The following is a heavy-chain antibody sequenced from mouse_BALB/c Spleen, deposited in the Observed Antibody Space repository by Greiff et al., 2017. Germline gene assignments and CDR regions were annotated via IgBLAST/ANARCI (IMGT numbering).Heavy chain of an antibody. CDR2: INSNGGST. D-gene: IGHD1-1*01. CDR3: ARGYYYGPYWYFDV. J-gene: IGHJ1*01. CDR1: GFTFSSYG. V-gene: IGHV5-6-3*01. Sequence: EVHLVESGGGLVQPGGSLKLSCAASGFTFSSYGMSWVRQTPDKRLELVATINSNGGSTYYPDSVKGRFTISRDNAKNTLYLQMSSLKSEDTAMYYCARGYYYGPYWYFDVWGAGTTVTVSS.